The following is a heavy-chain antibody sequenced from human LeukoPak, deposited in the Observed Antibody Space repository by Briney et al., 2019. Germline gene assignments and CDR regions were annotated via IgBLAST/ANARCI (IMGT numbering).Heavy chain of an antibody. D-gene: IGHD3-16*02. V-gene: IGHV3-48*01. Sequence: AGGSLRLSCAASGFTVSSNYMSWVRQAPGKGLEWVSYISGSSSTIYYADSVKGRFTISSDTAKNSLFLQMNSLRAEDTAVYFCARGPYDYVWGSYRYYYFDYWGQGTLVTVSS. CDR2: ISGSSSTI. CDR3: ARGPYDYVWGSYRYYYFDY. CDR1: GFTVSSNY. J-gene: IGHJ4*02.